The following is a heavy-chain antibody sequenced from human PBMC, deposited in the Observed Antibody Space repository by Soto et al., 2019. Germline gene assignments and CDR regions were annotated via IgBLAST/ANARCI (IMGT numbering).Heavy chain of an antibody. CDR1: GFTFSSYG. J-gene: IGHJ6*02. CDR2: ISYEGSNK. CDR3: AKGSDSSSWSSYYYYYYGMDV. V-gene: IGHV3-30*18. D-gene: IGHD6-13*01. Sequence: QVQLVESGGGVVQPGRSLRLSCAASGFTFSSYGMHWVRQAPGKGLEWVAVISYEGSNKYYADSVKGRFTISRDNSKNTLYLQMNSLRAEDTAVYYCAKGSDSSSWSSYYYYYYGMDVWGQGTTVTVSS.